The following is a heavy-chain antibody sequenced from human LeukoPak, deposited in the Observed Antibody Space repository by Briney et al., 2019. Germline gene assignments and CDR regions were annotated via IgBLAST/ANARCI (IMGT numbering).Heavy chain of an antibody. Sequence: SETLSLTCAVYGGSFSGYYWSWIRQPAGKGLEWIGRIYTSGSTNYNPSLKSRVTISVDTSKNQFSLKLSSVTAADTAVYYCAREDRQQLVDYWGQGTLVTVSS. V-gene: IGHV4-4*07. CDR3: AREDRQQLVDY. D-gene: IGHD6-13*01. CDR2: IYTSGST. CDR1: GGSFSGYY. J-gene: IGHJ4*02.